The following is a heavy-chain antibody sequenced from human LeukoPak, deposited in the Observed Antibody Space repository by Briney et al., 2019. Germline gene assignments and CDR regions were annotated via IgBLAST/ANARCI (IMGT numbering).Heavy chain of an antibody. D-gene: IGHD3-22*01. Sequence: GGSLRLSCAASAFTFSNYAMNWVRQAPGKGLEWVSSISSSSSYIYYADSVKGRFTISRDNAKNSLYLQMNSLRAEDTAVYYCANGPTYYYDSSGYYPGYWGQGTLVTVSS. V-gene: IGHV3-21*01. CDR2: ISSSSSYI. CDR1: AFTFSNYA. J-gene: IGHJ4*02. CDR3: ANGPTYYYDSSGYYPGY.